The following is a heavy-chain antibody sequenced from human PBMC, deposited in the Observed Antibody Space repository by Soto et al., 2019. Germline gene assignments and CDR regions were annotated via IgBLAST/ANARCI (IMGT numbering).Heavy chain of an antibody. J-gene: IGHJ3*01. Sequence: HPGGSLRLSCAASGFTFSGSAMHWVRQAPGKGLEWVANMNQDGSEKNYVDSVKGRFTISRDNTKNSLYLQMNSLRAEDTAMYYCARNAFDFWGQGTMVTVSS. CDR2: MNQDGSEK. CDR3: ARNAFDF. CDR1: GFTFSGSA. V-gene: IGHV3-7*01.